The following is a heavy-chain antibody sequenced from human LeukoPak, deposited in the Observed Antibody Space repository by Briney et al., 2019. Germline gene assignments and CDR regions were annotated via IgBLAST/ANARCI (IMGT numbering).Heavy chain of an antibody. CDR3: ARDPSRVVATISDGLDV. D-gene: IGHD5-12*01. CDR1: GFTFSNYN. J-gene: IGHJ6*02. V-gene: IGHV3-21*01. Sequence: GGSLRLSCAASGFTFSNYNMNWVRQAPGKGLEWVSSISSSSSSINYADSLKGRFTISRDNAKNSVYLQMNSLRAEDTAVYYCARDPSRVVATISDGLDVWGQGTTVTVS. CDR2: ISSSSSSI.